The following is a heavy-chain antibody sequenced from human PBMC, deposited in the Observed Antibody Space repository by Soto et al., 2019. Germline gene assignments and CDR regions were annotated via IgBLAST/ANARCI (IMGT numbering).Heavy chain of an antibody. V-gene: IGHV1-8*01. CDR3: ARGDGYIFDY. D-gene: IGHD5-12*01. J-gene: IGHJ4*02. Sequence: QVQLVQSGAEVKKPGASVKVSCKASGYTFVSYDINWVRQATGLGLEWMGWMNPNTGDTGYAQKFQGRVTMTRNTSINTANLELISLRSDDTAVYFCARGDGYIFDYWGQGTLVTVSS. CDR2: MNPNTGDT. CDR1: GYTFVSYD.